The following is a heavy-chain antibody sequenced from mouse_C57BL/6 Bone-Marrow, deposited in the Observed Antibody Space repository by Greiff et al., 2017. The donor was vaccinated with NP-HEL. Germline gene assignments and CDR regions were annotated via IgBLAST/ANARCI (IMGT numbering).Heavy chain of an antibody. CDR3: ARGPSITTVVAYYAMDY. CDR1: GFTFSSYA. J-gene: IGHJ4*01. CDR2: ISDGGSYT. Sequence: EVQRVESGGGLVKPGGSLKLSCAASGFTFSSYAMSWVRQTPEKRLEWVATISDGGSYTYYPDNVKGRFPISRDNAKNNLYLQMSHLKSEDTAMYYCARGPSITTVVAYYAMDYWGQGTSVTVSS. D-gene: IGHD1-1*01. V-gene: IGHV5-4*01.